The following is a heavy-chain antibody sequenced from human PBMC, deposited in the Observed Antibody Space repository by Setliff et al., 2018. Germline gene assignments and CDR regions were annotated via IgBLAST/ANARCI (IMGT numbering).Heavy chain of an antibody. CDR1: GYTFTTYA. D-gene: IGHD3-10*01. CDR2: INTNTGNP. J-gene: IGHJ6*03. CDR3: ARGSRFGTIVYKGDYYMDV. V-gene: IGHV7-4-1*02. Sequence: ASVKVSCKASGYTFTTYAMGWMRQIPGQGLEWMGWINTNTGNPIYAQGFTGRFVFSLDTSVSTAYLQVSSLKSEDTAVCYCARGSRFGTIVYKGDYYMDVWGKGTTVTVSS.